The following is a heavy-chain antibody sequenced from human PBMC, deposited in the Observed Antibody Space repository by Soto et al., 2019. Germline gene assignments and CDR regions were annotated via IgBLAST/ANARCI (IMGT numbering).Heavy chain of an antibody. D-gene: IGHD6-13*01. J-gene: IGHJ6*03. V-gene: IGHV3-23*01. CDR3: VKAYCCFSSCPSLFDDYYYDMDV. Sequence: EVQLLESGGGLVQPGGSLRLSCAASGFTFSTYAMNWVRQAPGKGLEWVSGISGSGDSTYYADSVKGRFTISRDNYKNTLYVEMNSMRAEDTAVYHCVKAYCCFSSCPSLFDDYYYDMDVWGKGTTVTVSS. CDR1: GFTFSTYA. CDR2: ISGSGDST.